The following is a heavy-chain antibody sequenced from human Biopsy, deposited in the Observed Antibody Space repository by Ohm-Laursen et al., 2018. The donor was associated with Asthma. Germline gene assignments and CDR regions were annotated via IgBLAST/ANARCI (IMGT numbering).Heavy chain of an antibody. Sequence: TLSLTCPVSGDSITSGGCCWNWIRQHPGKGLEWIGYIHHSGTSYFNPSLKSRVSFSRDTSKNQFSLRLSSVTAAGTAVYYCARTTYGHDGFDPWGQGTLVTVSS. V-gene: IGHV4-31*03. D-gene: IGHD4-17*01. CDR3: ARTTYGHDGFDP. CDR1: GDSITSGGCC. J-gene: IGHJ5*02. CDR2: IHHSGTS.